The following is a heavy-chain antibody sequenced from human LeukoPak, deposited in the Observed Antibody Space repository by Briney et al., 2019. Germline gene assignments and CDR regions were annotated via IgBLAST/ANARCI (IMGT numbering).Heavy chain of an antibody. Sequence: GESLKISCKGSGYSFTSYWIAWVRQMPGKGLEWMGIIYPGDSDTRYSPSLQGQVTISADKSISTAYLQWSSLKASDTAMYYCARLSAAIAVAQSGAFDIWGQGTMVTVSS. V-gene: IGHV5-51*01. D-gene: IGHD6-19*01. J-gene: IGHJ3*02. CDR2: IYPGDSDT. CDR3: ARLSAAIAVAQSGAFDI. CDR1: GYSFTSYW.